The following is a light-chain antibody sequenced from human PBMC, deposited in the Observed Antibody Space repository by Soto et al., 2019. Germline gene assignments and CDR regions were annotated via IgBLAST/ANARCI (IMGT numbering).Light chain of an antibody. CDR1: QSISSW. CDR2: GAS. CDR3: QQYNSYPGT. J-gene: IGKJ1*01. V-gene: IGKV1-5*01. Sequence: DIQMTQSPSTLSASVGDRVTITCRASQSISSWLAWYQQKPGKAPKVLIYGASSLESWVPSRFSGSGSGTEFTLTISSLQPDDFATYYCQQYNSYPGTFGQGTKVEIK.